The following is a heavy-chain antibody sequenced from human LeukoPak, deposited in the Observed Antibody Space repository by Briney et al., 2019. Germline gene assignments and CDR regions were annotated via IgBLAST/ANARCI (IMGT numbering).Heavy chain of an antibody. J-gene: IGHJ4*02. CDR1: GFSFSNAW. CDR3: TTDPYYYDSSGYYY. Sequence: GGSLRLSCAASGFSFSNAWMSWVRQAPGKGLEWVGRIKSKTDGGTTDYAAPVKGRFTISRDESKNTLYLQMDSLKAEDTAVYYCTTDPYYYDSSGYYYWGQGTLVTVSS. D-gene: IGHD3-22*01. CDR2: IKSKTDGGTT. V-gene: IGHV3-15*01.